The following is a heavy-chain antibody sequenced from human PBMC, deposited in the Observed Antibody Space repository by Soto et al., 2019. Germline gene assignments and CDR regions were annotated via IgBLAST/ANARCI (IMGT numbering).Heavy chain of an antibody. CDR3: ARESHDVEVVPATVLGPFTWFDP. J-gene: IGHJ5*02. CDR2: TIPIFGTP. Sequence: QMQLVQSGVEVKKPGSSVKVSCKASGGTFNNYAISWVRQAPGQGLEWMGGTIPIFGTPNYAQKFQGRITITADKSTSTAYMELSSLTSEDTAVYYCARESHDVEVVPATVLGPFTWFDPWGQGTLVTVSA. V-gene: IGHV1-69*06. D-gene: IGHD2-2*01. CDR1: GGTFNNYA.